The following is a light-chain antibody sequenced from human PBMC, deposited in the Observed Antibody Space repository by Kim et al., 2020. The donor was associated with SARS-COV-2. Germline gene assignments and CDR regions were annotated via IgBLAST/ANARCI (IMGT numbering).Light chain of an antibody. Sequence: NFMLTQPHSVSESPGKTVTISCTRSSGSIASNYVQWYQQRPGSSPTTVIYEDNQRPSGVPDRFSGSIDSSSNSASLTISGLKTGDEADYYCQSYDSSTPVVFGGGTKLTVL. J-gene: IGLJ2*01. V-gene: IGLV6-57*01. CDR1: SGSIASNY. CDR2: EDN. CDR3: QSYDSSTPVV.